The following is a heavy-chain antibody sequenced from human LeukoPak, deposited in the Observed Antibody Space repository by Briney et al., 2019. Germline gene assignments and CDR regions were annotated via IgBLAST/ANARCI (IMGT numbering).Heavy chain of an antibody. V-gene: IGHV4-59*10. CDR2: IYTSGST. J-gene: IGHJ4*02. CDR1: GGSFSGYY. D-gene: IGHD3-10*01. Sequence: SETLSLTCAVYGGSFSGYYWSWIRQPAGKGLEWIGRIYTSGSTNYNPSLKSRVTISVDTSKNQFSLKLSSVTAADTAVYYCARGGSGSYIDYWGQGTLVTVSS. CDR3: ARGGSGSYIDY.